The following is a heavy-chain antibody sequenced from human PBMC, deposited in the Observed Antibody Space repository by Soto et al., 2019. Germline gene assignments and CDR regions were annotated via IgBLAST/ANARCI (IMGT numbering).Heavy chain of an antibody. D-gene: IGHD3-10*01. V-gene: IGHV1-69*06. CDR1: GGTFSSYA. CDR3: ARGGITKGMWFDP. CDR2: IIPIFGTA. J-gene: IGHJ5*02. Sequence: SVKVSCKASGGTFSSYAISWVRQAPGQGLEWMGGIIPIFGTANYAQKFQGRVTITADKPTSTAYMELSSLRSEDTAVYYCARGGITKGMWFDPWGQGTLVTVSS.